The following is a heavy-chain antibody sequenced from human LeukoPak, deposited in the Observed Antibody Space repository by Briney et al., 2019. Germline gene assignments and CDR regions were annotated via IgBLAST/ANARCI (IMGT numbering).Heavy chain of an antibody. D-gene: IGHD2-21*02. CDR3: AKERAYCGSGCYSLSDY. CDR2: ISGRGTNT. Sequence: GGSLRLSCAASGFALSSFDMSWVRQAPGKGLEWVSLISGRGTNTYFADSVKGRFTISRDNSKNTLYLQMSSLRAEDTAIYYCAKERAYCGSGCYSLSDYCGQGTLVTVSS. J-gene: IGHJ4*02. CDR1: GFALSSFD. V-gene: IGHV3-23*01.